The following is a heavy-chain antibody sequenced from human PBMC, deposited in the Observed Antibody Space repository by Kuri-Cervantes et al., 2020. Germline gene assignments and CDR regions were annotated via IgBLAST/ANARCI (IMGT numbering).Heavy chain of an antibody. D-gene: IGHD1-26*01. CDR2: IYPRSGNT. J-gene: IGHJ6*04. Sequence: QVQLQQSGAELARPVDSPKLSCKASGYTFTSYGISWVKQRTGQGPEWIGEIYPRSGNTYYNEKFKGKATLTADKSSSTAYMELRSLTSEDSAVYFCASSATVVGYFDVWGTGTTVTVSS. CDR3: ASSATVVGYFDV. V-gene: IGHV1-69*10. CDR1: GYTFTSYG.